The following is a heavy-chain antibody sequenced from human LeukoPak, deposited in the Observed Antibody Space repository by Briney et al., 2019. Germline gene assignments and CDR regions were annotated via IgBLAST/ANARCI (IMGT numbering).Heavy chain of an antibody. Sequence: PGGSLRLSCAASGFTFDDYAMHWVRQAPGKGLEWVSGISWNSGSIGYADSVKGRFTISRDNAKNSLYLQMNSLRAEDTAVYYCAKGPGIAAPEATYYYYYGMDVWGQGTTVTVSS. CDR1: GFTFDDYA. J-gene: IGHJ6*02. D-gene: IGHD6-13*01. CDR2: ISWNSGSI. V-gene: IGHV3-9*01. CDR3: AKGPGIAAPEATYYYYYGMDV.